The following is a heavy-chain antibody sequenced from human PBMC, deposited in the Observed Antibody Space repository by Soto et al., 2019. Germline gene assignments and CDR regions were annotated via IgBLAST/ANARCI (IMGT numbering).Heavy chain of an antibody. J-gene: IGHJ6*02. CDR1: GYTFTSYG. CDR2: ISAYNGNT. CDR3: ARVPSAPNGMDV. V-gene: IGHV1-18*01. Sequence: GASVKVSCKASGYTFTSYGISWVRQAPGQGLEWMGWISAYNGNTNYAQKFQGRVTMTEDTSTDTAYMELSSLRSEDTAVYYCARVPSAPNGMDVWGQGTTVTVSS.